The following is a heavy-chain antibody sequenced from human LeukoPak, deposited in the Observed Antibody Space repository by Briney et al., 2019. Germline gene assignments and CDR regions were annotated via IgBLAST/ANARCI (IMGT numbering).Heavy chain of an antibody. Sequence: GASVKVSCKASGYTFTSYGISWVRQAPGQGLEWMGWISAYNGNTNYAQKLQGRVTMTTDTSTSTACMELRSLRSDDTAVYYCARDVGIAAAGFIDYWGQGTLVTVSS. CDR2: ISAYNGNT. CDR1: GYTFTSYG. J-gene: IGHJ4*02. V-gene: IGHV1-18*01. D-gene: IGHD6-13*01. CDR3: ARDVGIAAAGFIDY.